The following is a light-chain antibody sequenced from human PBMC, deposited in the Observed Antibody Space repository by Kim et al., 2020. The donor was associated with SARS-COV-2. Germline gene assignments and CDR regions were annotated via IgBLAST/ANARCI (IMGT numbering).Light chain of an antibody. J-gene: IGKJ4*01. V-gene: IGKV1-33*01. CDR3: QQYSDLIT. CDR2: DAS. Sequence: DIRMTQSPSSLSASVGDRVTIACQASQDMSDYLNWYQQRPGKAPKLLIYDASRLQIGVPSRFSGSGSGRRFTFTISNLQPEDFATYYCQQYSDLITFGGGTKVDIK. CDR1: QDMSDY.